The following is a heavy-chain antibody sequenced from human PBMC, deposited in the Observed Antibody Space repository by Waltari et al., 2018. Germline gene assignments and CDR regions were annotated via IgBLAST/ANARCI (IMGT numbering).Heavy chain of an antibody. J-gene: IGHJ4*02. Sequence: QVQLQESGPGLVKPSETLSLTCTVSGCSISSYYWSWIRQPPGKGLEWIGYIYYSGSTNYNPSLKSRVTISVDTSKNQFSLKLSSVTAADTAVYYCARGGGGDPDYWGQGTLVTVSS. CDR1: GCSISSYY. CDR3: ARGGGGDPDY. D-gene: IGHD2-21*02. CDR2: IYYSGST. V-gene: IGHV4-59*01.